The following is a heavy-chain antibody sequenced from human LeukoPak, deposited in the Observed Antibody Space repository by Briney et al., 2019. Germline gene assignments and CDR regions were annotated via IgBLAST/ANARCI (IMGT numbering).Heavy chain of an antibody. J-gene: IGHJ6*02. CDR3: AKEVAASYYYYYGMDV. CDR1: GFTFSSYG. Sequence: GGSLRLSCAASGFTFSSYGRQWVRQAPGKGLEWVAVISYDGSNKYYADSVKGRFTNSRDNSKNTLYLQMNSLRAEDTAVYYCAKEVAASYYYYYGMDVWGQGTTVSVSS. D-gene: IGHD2-15*01. CDR2: ISYDGSNK. V-gene: IGHV3-30*18.